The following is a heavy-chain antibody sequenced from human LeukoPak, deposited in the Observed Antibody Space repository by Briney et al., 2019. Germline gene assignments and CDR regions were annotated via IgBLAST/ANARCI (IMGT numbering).Heavy chain of an antibody. V-gene: IGHV3-11*01. Sequence: GGSLRLSCAASGFTFSDYYMIWIRQAPGKGLEWVSYISSSGSTIYYADSVKGRFTISRDNAKNSLYLQMNSLRAEDTAVYYCARAGYSSGSFYYYYYYMDVWGKGTTVTISS. J-gene: IGHJ6*03. D-gene: IGHD6-19*01. CDR2: ISSSGSTI. CDR3: ARAGYSSGSFYYYYYYMDV. CDR1: GFTFSDYY.